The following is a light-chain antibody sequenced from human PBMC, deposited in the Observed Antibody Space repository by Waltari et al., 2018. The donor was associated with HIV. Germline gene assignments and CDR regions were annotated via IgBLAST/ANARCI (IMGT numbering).Light chain of an antibody. V-gene: IGLV1-44*01. J-gene: IGLJ2*01. CDR1: RSNLGSQT. Sequence: QSVLTQPPSASGPPGQRVPISCSGSRSNLGSQTVNWYQQLPGTAPKLLIYSNDQRPSGVPDRFSGSKSGTSASLAISGLQSEDEAGYYCAAWDVSLNGLVFGGGTKVTVL. CDR2: SND. CDR3: AAWDVSLNGLV.